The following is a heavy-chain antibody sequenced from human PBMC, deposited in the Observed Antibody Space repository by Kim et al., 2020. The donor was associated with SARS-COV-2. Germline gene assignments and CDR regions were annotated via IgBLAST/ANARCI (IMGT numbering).Heavy chain of an antibody. J-gene: IGHJ4*02. V-gene: IGHV4-39*01. CDR3: ARYSSSALFDY. CDR2: SYYSGST. CDR1: GGSISSSSYY. Sequence: SETLSLTCTVSGGSISSSSYYWGWIRQPPGQGLEWIGSSYYSGSTYYNPSLKSRVTISVDTSKNQFSLKLSSVTAADTAVYYCARYSSSALFDYWGQGTLVTVSS. D-gene: IGHD6-13*01.